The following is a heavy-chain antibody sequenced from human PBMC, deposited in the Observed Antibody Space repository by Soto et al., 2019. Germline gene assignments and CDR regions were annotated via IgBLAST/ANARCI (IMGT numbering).Heavy chain of an antibody. D-gene: IGHD1-26*01. CDR3: ARVSGSYYYGMDV. V-gene: IGHV4-34*01. CDR1: GGSLSGYY. J-gene: IGHJ6*02. CDR2: INHSGST. Sequence: PSETLYLTCAVYGGSLSGYYWSWIRQPPGKGLEWIGEINHSGSTNYNPSLKSRVTISVDKSKNQFSLKLSSVTAADTAVYYCARVSGSYYYGMDVWGQGTTVT.